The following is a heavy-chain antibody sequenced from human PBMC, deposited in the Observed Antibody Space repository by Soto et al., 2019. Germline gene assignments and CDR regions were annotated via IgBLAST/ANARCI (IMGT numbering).Heavy chain of an antibody. CDR1: GFTFSSYW. V-gene: IGHV3-7*03. CDR3: ARTKANKWFDP. CDR2: IKQDGGEK. Sequence: GGSLRLSCAASGFTFSSYWMSWVRQAPGKGLEWVANIKQDGGEKYYVDSVKGRFTIPRDNAKNSLYLQMNSLRAEDTAVYYCARTKANKWFDPWGQGTLVTVSS. D-gene: IGHD1-26*01. J-gene: IGHJ5*02.